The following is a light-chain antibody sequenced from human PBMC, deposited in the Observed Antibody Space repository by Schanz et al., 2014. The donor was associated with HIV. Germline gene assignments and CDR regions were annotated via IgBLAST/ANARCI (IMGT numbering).Light chain of an antibody. J-gene: IGKJ1*01. CDR3: QQYYTTPT. Sequence: DIVMTQSPDFLAVSLGARATIKCKSSQSVLYSSTNKNYLAWYQQKPGQPPKLLIYWASTRESGVPERFSGSGSGTDFTLTISSLQAEDVAVYFCQQYYTTPTFGQGTRVEIK. V-gene: IGKV4-1*01. CDR1: QSVLYSSTNKNY. CDR2: WAS.